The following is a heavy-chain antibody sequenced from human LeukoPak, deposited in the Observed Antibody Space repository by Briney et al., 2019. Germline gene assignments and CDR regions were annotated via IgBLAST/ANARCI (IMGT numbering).Heavy chain of an antibody. D-gene: IGHD5-18*01. J-gene: IGHJ4*02. Sequence: GGSLRLSCAASGFTFSSYAMGWVRQAPGKGLEWVSAITASGGNTYYADSVKGRFTISRDNSKNTLYLQVNSLRAEDTAVYYCAKGNGYSFGRYYFDYWAREPWSPSPQ. CDR3: AKGNGYSFGRYYFDY. CDR2: ITASGGNT. CDR1: GFTFSSYA. V-gene: IGHV3-23*01.